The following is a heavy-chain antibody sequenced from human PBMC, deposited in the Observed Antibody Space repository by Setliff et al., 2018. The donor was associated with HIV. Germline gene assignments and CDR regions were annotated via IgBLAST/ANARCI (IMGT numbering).Heavy chain of an antibody. CDR3: ARGSIGLGSYRNAYYFDF. D-gene: IGHD1-26*01. J-gene: IGHJ4*02. CDR2: IHYSGST. V-gene: IGHV4-59*11. Sequence: TLSLPCSVSGGSIRSHWSWIRQPPGKGLEWVGYIHYSGSTKYNSSLKRRVTMSIDTSKNQFPLKLSSATAADTAIYYCARGSIGLGSYRNAYYFDFWGQGVLVTVSS. CDR1: GGSIRSH.